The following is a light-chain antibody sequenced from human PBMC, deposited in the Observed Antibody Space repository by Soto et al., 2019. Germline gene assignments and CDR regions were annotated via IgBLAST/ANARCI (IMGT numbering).Light chain of an antibody. CDR2: DVS. J-gene: IGLJ1*01. CDR3: SSYTSSSTYYG. V-gene: IGLV2-14*01. Sequence: QSALTQPASVSGSPGQSITISCTGTSSDVGGYNYVSWYQQHPGKAPKLMMYDVSNRPSGVSNRFSGSKSGNTASLTISGLQAEEEADYYCSSYTSSSTYYGVGTGTKVTVL. CDR1: SSDVGGYNY.